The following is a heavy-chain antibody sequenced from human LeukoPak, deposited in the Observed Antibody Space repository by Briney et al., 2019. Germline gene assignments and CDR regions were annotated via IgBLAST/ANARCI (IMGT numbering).Heavy chain of an antibody. J-gene: IGHJ4*02. CDR2: ISYDGSNK. CDR3: ARAIDEITMIVVVTPLDY. D-gene: IGHD3-22*01. CDR1: GFTFSSYA. V-gene: IGHV3-30*04. Sequence: SGGSLRLSCAASGFTFSSYAMHWVRQAPGKGLEWVAVISYDGSNKYYADSVKGRFTISRDNSKNTLYLQMNSLRAEDTAVYYCARAIDEITMIVVVTPLDYWGQGTLVTVSS.